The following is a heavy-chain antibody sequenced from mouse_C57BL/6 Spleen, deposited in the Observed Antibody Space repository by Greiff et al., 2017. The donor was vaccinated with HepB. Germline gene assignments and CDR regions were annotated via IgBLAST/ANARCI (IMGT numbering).Heavy chain of an antibody. Sequence: VQLKESGPELVKPGASVKISCKASGYSFTDYNMNWVKQSNGKSLEWIGVINPNYGTTSYNQKFKGKATLTVDQSSSTAYMQLNSLTSEDSAVYYCARSDYYGSSLAWFAYWGQGTLVTVSA. J-gene: IGHJ3*01. CDR2: INPNYGTT. CDR1: GYSFTDYN. V-gene: IGHV1-39*01. D-gene: IGHD1-1*01. CDR3: ARSDYYGSSLAWFAY.